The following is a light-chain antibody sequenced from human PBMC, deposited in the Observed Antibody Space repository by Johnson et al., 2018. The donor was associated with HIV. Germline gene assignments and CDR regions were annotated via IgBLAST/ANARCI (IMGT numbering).Light chain of an antibody. CDR1: SSNIGRNY. CDR3: GTWDSSLSSGYV. V-gene: IGLV1-51*01. J-gene: IGLJ1*01. Sequence: QSVLTQPPSVSAAPGQKVTISCSGSSSNIGRNYVSWYQQLPGTAPKLLIFDNNKRPSGIPDRFSASKSGTSATLGITGLQTGDEADYYCGTWDSSLSSGYVFGTGTKATVL. CDR2: DNN.